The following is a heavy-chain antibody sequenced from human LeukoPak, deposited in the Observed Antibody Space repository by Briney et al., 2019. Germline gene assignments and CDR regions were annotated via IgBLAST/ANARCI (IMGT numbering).Heavy chain of an antibody. V-gene: IGHV3-30*02. CDR2: IRYDGSNK. Sequence: GGSLRLSCAASGFTFSSYGMHWVRQAPGKGLEWVAFIRYDGSNKYYADSVKGRFTISRDNSKNTLYLQMNSLRAEDTAVYYCVKDGLRYSYGLANWGQGTLVTVSS. D-gene: IGHD5-18*01. J-gene: IGHJ4*02. CDR1: GFTFSSYG. CDR3: VKDGLRYSYGLAN.